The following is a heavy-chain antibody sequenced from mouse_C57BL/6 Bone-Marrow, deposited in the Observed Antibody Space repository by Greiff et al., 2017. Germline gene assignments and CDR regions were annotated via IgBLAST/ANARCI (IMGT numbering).Heavy chain of an antibody. D-gene: IGHD1-1*01. CDR2: INPNYGTT. CDR3: ARYYGRGYYAMDY. Sequence: EVQLQQSGPELVKPGASVKISCKASGYSFTDYNMHWVKQSHGKSLEWIGVINPNYGTTSYNQKFKGKATLTVDQSSSTAYMQLNSLTSEDSAVYCCARYYGRGYYAMDYWGQGTSVTVSS. CDR1: GYSFTDYN. V-gene: IGHV1-39*01. J-gene: IGHJ4*01.